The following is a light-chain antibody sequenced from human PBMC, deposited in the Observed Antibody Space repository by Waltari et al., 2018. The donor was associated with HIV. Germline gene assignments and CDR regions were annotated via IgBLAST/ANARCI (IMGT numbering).Light chain of an antibody. CDR3: AAWDDSLNGYV. CDR1: SSHLGHNA. V-gene: IGLV1-36*01. CDR2: YDD. Sequence: QSVLTQPPSVSEAPRQRVTISCSGSSSHLGHNAVTWYQQVPGKAPKLLIYYDDLLSSGVSDRFSGSKSGTSASLAIRGLQSEDEADYYCAAWDDSLNGYVFGSGTKVTVL. J-gene: IGLJ1*01.